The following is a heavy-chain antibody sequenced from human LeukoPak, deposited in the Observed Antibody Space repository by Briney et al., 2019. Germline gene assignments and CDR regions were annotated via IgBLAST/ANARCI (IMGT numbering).Heavy chain of an antibody. CDR1: GYTFTGYY. D-gene: IGHD5-18*01. V-gene: IGHV1-2*02. Sequence: ASVKVSCKASGYTFTGYYMHWVRQAPGQGLEWMGWINPNSGGTNYAQKFQGRVTMTRDTSISTAYMGLSRLRSDDTAVYYCARAVTQVWSGGAFDIWGQGTMVTVSS. CDR2: INPNSGGT. J-gene: IGHJ3*02. CDR3: ARAVTQVWSGGAFDI.